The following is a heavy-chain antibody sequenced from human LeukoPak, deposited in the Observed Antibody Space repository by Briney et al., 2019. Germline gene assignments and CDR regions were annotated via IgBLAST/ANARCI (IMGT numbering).Heavy chain of an antibody. CDR3: ARVEQHIVVVTAIYYYYYGMDV. Sequence: GGSLRLSCAVSGFIVSSNYMSWVRQAPGKGLEWVSVIYSGGSTYYADSVKGRFIISRDNSKNTLYLQMNSLRAEDTAVYYCARVEQHIVVVTAIYYYYYGMDVWGQGTTVTVSS. J-gene: IGHJ6*02. D-gene: IGHD2-21*02. CDR1: GFIVSSNY. CDR2: IYSGGST. V-gene: IGHV3-53*01.